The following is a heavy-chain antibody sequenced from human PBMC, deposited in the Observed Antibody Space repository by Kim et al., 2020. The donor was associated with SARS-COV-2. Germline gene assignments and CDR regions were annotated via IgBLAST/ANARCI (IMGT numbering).Heavy chain of an antibody. CDR3: ARKSLKGPSGSYSALDY. J-gene: IGHJ4*02. Sequence: LTSRVTISVDTSKNQFSLKLSSVTAAATAVYYCARKSLKGPSGSYSALDYWGQGTLVTVSS. V-gene: IGHV4-39*01. D-gene: IGHD1-26*01.